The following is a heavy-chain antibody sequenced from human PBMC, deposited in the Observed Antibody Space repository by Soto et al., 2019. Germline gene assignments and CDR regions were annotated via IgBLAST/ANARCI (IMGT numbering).Heavy chain of an antibody. CDR1: AGSIISYS. Sequence: SETLSLTCTVSAGSIISYSWSWIRQSPGKGLEWIGYIYHNGNSNCNPSLKSRVIISVDTYKNRFSLKLSSVTAADTAVYYCARAGLPGIAVAGTAWIDPWGQGILVTVSS. CDR3: ARAGLPGIAVAGTAWIDP. V-gene: IGHV4-59*01. D-gene: IGHD6-19*01. J-gene: IGHJ5*02. CDR2: IYHNGNS.